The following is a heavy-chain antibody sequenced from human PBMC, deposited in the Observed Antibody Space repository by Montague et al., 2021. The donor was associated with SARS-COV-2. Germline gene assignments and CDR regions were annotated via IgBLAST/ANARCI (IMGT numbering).Heavy chain of an antibody. CDR2: INHSGTT. J-gene: IGHJ2*01. D-gene: IGHD3-22*01. Sequence: SETLSLTCTVSGGSISGYYWSWIRQPPGKGLGWIGEINHSGTTNYNPSLKSRVSISVDTSKNQFSLKLSSVTAADTAVYYCARGAPTITMIVVVFTGAGWYFDLWGRGTLVTVSS. CDR3: ARGAPTITMIVVVFTGAGWYFDL. V-gene: IGHV4-34*01. CDR1: GGSISGYY.